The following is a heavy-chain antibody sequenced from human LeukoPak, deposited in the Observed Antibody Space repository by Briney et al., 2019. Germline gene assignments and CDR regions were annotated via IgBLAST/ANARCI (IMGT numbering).Heavy chain of an antibody. CDR2: IKHSGSS. CDR1: VGSFSGYY. CDR3: ARLWASDYYDSSGYRPRDY. J-gene: IGHJ4*02. Sequence: SETLSLPCAVYVGSFSGYYWRWLRHPPGKGRECIGEIKHSGSSNYNPSLKSRVTISVDTSKNQFSLKLSSVTAADTAVYYCARLWASDYYDSSGYRPRDYWGQGTLVTVSS. V-gene: IGHV4-34*01. D-gene: IGHD3-22*01.